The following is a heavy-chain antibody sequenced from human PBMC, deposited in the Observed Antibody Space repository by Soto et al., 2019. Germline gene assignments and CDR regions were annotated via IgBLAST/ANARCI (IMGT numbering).Heavy chain of an antibody. CDR2: INGYTGNT. Sequence: QVQLVQSGAEVQKPGASVKVSCKASGSTFTSYGFSWVRQAPGQGLEWMGWINGYTGNTHYAQKFQGRVTMTTDTSTSTAYMELWTLISDDTAVYYCARSWVTGKGGMDGWGQGTTVTVSS. CDR3: ARSWVTGKGGMDG. CDR1: GSTFTSYG. V-gene: IGHV1-18*01. J-gene: IGHJ6*02. D-gene: IGHD3-16*01.